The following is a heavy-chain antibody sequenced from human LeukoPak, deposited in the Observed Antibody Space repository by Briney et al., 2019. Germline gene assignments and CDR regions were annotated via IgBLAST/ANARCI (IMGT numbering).Heavy chain of an antibody. CDR3: ARSRAAGLNWFDP. CDR2: INPNSGGT. CDR1: EYTFTGYY. J-gene: IGHJ5*02. V-gene: IGHV1-2*02. Sequence: ASVKVSCKASEYTFTGYYMHWVRQAPGQGLEWMGWINPNSGGTNYAQKFQGRVTMTRDTSISTAYMELSRLRSDDTAVYYCARSRAAGLNWFDPWGQGTLVTVSS. D-gene: IGHD2-15*01.